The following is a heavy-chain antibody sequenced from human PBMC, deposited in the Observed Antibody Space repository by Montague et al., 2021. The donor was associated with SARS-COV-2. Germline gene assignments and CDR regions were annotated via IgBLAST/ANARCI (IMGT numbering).Heavy chain of an antibody. CDR1: GGPISGSSDY. D-gene: IGHD5-18*01. J-gene: IGHJ4*02. CDR2: VYYSGNT. Sequence: SETLSLTCTVTGGPISGSSDYWGWVRQSPGKGLEWIASVYYSGNTYYXXSLKSRLTISVDTSKNQFSLKLNSVTAADTALYYCARREYSYGWGDWGQGTPVTVSS. CDR3: ARREYSYGWGD. V-gene: IGHV4-39*01.